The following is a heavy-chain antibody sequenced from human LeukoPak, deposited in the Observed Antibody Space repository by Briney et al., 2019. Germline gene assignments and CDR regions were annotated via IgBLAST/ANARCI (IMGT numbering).Heavy chain of an antibody. V-gene: IGHV1-69*05. CDR3: AVTWPLGYYYFDY. CDR1: GGTFSSYA. Sequence: SMKVSCKASGGTFSSYAISWVRQAPGQGLEWMGRIIPIFGTANYAQKFQGRVTITTDESTSTAYMELSSLRSEDTAVYYCAVTWPLGYYYFDYWGQGTLVTVSS. CDR2: IIPIFGTA. J-gene: IGHJ4*02. D-gene: IGHD7-27*01.